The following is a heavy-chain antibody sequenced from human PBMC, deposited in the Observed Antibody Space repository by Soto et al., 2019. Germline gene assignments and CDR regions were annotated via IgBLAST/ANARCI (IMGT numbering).Heavy chain of an antibody. V-gene: IGHV4-39*01. CDR3: GRHRCSGGSCQYYYYGVDV. CDR2: IFYSGST. J-gene: IGHJ6*02. Sequence: PSETLSLTCTVSGGSITSSSYFWGWIRQPPGKGLEWIGNIFYSGSTYYKPSLKSRVTISADTSKNQFSLKLSSVTAADKAVYFCGRHRCSGGSCQYYYYGVDVWGQGTTVTVSS. D-gene: IGHD2-15*01. CDR1: GGSITSSSYF.